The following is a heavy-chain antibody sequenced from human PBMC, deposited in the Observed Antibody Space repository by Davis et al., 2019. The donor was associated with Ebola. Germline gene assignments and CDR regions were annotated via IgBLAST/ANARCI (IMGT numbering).Heavy chain of an antibody. J-gene: IGHJ6*03. CDR1: GFTFDDYT. CDR3: AKSGHRGYSYHYYYYMDV. D-gene: IGHD5-18*01. V-gene: IGHV3-43*01. CDR2: ISWDGGST. Sequence: GESLKISCAASGFTFDDYTMHWVRQAPGKGLEWVSLISWDGGSTYYADSVKGRFTISRDNSKNSLYLQMNSLRTEDTALYYCAKSGHRGYSYHYYYYMDVWGKGTTVTVSS.